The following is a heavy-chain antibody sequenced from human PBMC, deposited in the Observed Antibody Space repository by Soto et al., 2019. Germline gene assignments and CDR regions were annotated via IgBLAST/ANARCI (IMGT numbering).Heavy chain of an antibody. D-gene: IGHD2-15*01. CDR1: GFTFSNAW. V-gene: IGHV3-15*01. CDR3: TTYIVVVVAATDY. Sequence: GGSLRLSCAASGFTFSNAWMSWVRQAPGKGLEWVGRIKSKTDGGTTDYAAPVKGRFTISRDDSKNTLYLQMNSLKTEDTAVYYCTTYIVVVVAATDYWGQGTLVTVSS. J-gene: IGHJ4*02. CDR2: IKSKTDGGTT.